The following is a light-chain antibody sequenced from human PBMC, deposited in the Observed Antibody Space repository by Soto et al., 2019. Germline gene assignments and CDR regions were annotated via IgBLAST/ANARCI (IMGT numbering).Light chain of an antibody. CDR2: AAS. V-gene: IGKV1-12*01. Sequence: DLQMTQSPSSVSASIGDRVTITCRASQGIGNYLARYQQKPGKAPTLLIYAASTLKSGVPSRFSGSGSGTDFTLTISSLQPEDFATYYCQQANHFPWTFGQGTKVDIK. CDR3: QQANHFPWT. CDR1: QGIGNY. J-gene: IGKJ1*01.